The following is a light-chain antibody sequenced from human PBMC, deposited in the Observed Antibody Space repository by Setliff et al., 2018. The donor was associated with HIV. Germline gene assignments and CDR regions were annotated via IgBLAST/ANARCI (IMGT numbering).Light chain of an antibody. Sequence: QSALAQPTSVSGSPGQSITISCTGSSDDVGKYNLVSWYQQHPGKAPKLIIFEVVQRPSGVSNRFSGSKSGDTASLTISGLQAEDEADYYCCSYAGSTTVVFGGGTKVTVL. V-gene: IGLV2-23*02. CDR3: CSYAGSTTVV. CDR1: SDDVGKYNL. J-gene: IGLJ2*01. CDR2: EVV.